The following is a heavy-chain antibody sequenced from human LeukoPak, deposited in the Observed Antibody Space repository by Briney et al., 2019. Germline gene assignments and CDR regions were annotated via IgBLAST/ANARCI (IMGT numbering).Heavy chain of an antibody. V-gene: IGHV4-59*01. Sequence: SETLSVTCTVSGGSISSYYWSWIRQPPGKGLEWIGYIYYSGSTNYNPSLKSRVTISVDTSKNQFSLKLSSVTAADTAVYYCARVLATTALDAFDIWGQGTMVTVSS. J-gene: IGHJ3*02. CDR3: ARVLATTALDAFDI. CDR2: IYYSGST. CDR1: GGSISSYY. D-gene: IGHD1-26*01.